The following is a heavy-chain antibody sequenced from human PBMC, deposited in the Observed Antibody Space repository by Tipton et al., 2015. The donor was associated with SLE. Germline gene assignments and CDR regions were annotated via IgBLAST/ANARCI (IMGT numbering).Heavy chain of an antibody. V-gene: IGHV3-23*01. CDR3: AKAGLNYCGDY. Sequence: SLRLSCAASGFIFSDHYMDWVRQAPGKGLEWVSSIRNSGDTTYYADSVTGRFTISRDNSKNTLYLQMNSLRAEDTALYYCAKAGLNYCGDYWGQGTLVAVSS. CDR2: IRNSGDTT. CDR1: GFIFSDHY. J-gene: IGHJ4*02. D-gene: IGHD3-10*01.